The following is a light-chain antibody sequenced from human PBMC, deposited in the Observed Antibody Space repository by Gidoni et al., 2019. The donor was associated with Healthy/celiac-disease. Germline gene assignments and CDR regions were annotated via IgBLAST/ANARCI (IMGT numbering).Light chain of an antibody. CDR3: QSYDSSLSAPYV. CDR1: SSNIGAGYD. V-gene: IGLV1-40*01. CDR2: GNS. J-gene: IGLJ1*01. Sequence: QSVLTQPPSVSGAPGQRVTISCPGSSSNIGAGYDVHWYQQLPGTAPKLLSYGNSNRPSGVPDRFSGSKSGTSASLAITGLQAEDEADYYCQSYDSSLSAPYVFGTGTKITVL.